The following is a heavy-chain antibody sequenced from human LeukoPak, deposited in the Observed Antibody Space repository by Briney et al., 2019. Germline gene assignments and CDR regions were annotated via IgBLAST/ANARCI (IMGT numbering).Heavy chain of an antibody. CDR1: GYSFTSYW. CDR2: IYPGDSDT. Sequence: GESLRISCKGSGYSFTSYWIGWVRQMPGEGLEWMGTIYPGDSDTRYIPSFQGQVTISADKSISTAYLQWSSLKASDTAMYYCARRKPSGYSSSWHEGYYFDSWGQGTLVTVSS. V-gene: IGHV5-51*01. J-gene: IGHJ4*02. CDR3: ARRKPSGYSSSWHEGYYFDS. D-gene: IGHD6-13*01.